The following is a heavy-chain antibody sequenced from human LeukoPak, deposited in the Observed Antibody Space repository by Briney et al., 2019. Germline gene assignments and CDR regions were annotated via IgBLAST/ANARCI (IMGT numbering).Heavy chain of an antibody. V-gene: IGHV4-59*01. J-gene: IGHJ4*02. CDR2: IYYSGST. D-gene: IGHD3-10*01. CDR3: ARSHYGSGSDY. CDR1: GGAISSYY. Sequence: ETLSLTCTVSGGAISSYYWSWIRQPPGKGLEWIGYIYYSGSTNYNPSLKSRVTISVDTSKNQFSLKLSSVTAADTAVYYCARSHYGSGSDYWGQGTLVTVSS.